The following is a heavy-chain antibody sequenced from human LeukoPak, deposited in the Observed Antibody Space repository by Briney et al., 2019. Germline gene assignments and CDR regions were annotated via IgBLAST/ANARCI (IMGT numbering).Heavy chain of an antibody. CDR1: GAALSEYY. CDR2: VAHKGPTVYSPTLNR. CDR3: VRQGTNSGYYLLDY. D-gene: IGHD3-22*01. V-gene: IGHV4-34*01. Sequence: PSETLSLTCAVYGAALSEYYWSWIRQSPGKGLEWIGEVAHKGPTVYSPTLNRKYNPSFKSRVTMSVDPSKNQFSLKLTSVTVADTATYYCVRQGTNSGYYLLDYWGQGHLFMSPQ. J-gene: IGHJ4*02.